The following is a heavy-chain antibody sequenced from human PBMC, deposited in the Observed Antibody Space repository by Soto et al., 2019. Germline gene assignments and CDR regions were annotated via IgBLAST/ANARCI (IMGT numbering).Heavy chain of an antibody. CDR2: IIPIFGTA. D-gene: IGHD3-22*01. CDR3: AGYDSSGPPNWFDP. CDR1: GGTFSSYA. J-gene: IGHJ5*02. V-gene: IGHV1-69*06. Sequence: VASVKVSCKASGGTFSSYAISWVRQAPGQGLEWMGGIIPIFGTANYAQKFQGRVTITADKSTSTAYMELSSLRSEDTAVYYCAGYDSSGPPNWFDPWGQGTLVTVSS.